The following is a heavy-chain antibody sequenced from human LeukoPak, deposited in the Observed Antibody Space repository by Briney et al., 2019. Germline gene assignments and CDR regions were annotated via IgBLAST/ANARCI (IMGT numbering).Heavy chain of an antibody. D-gene: IGHD5-24*01. V-gene: IGHV3-23*01. CDR2: ISGSGTST. J-gene: IGHJ4*02. CDR3: AKTHHYVEIYFDY. CDR1: GFTFTNYA. Sequence: GGSLRLTCAASGFTFTNYAMSWVSQAPGKGLERVSAISGSGTSTYYADSVKGRFTISRDNSENTLYLQMSSLTDEDTAVYYCAKTHHYVEIYFDYWGQGTLVTVSS.